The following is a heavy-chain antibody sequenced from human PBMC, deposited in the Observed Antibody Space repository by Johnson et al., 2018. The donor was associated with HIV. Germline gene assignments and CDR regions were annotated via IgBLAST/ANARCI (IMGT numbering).Heavy chain of an antibody. D-gene: IGHD3-22*01. CDR1: EFTFSTYG. CDR3: AREARIVVVEPSDAFDI. Sequence: QVQLVEYGGGVVQPGGSLRLSCAASEFTFSTYGMHWVRQAPGKGLEWVSLIYSGENTKYADSVKGRFTISRDSSKNTLSLQMNSLRVEDTAVYYCAREARIVVVEPSDAFDIWGQGTMVTVSS. V-gene: IGHV3-NL1*01. J-gene: IGHJ3*02. CDR2: IYSGENT.